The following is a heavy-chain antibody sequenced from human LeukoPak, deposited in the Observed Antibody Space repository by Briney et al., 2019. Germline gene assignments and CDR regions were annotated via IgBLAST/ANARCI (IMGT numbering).Heavy chain of an antibody. D-gene: IGHD6-19*01. CDR3: ATGVAGTWRGERYYYYMDV. CDR1: GGSFSGYY. CDR2: INHSGST. Sequence: SETLSLTCAVFGGSFSGYYWSWIRQPPGKGLEWIGEINHSGSTNYNPSLKSRVTISVDTSKNQFSLKLSSVTAADTAVYYCATGVAGTWRGERYYYYMDVWGKGTTVTISS. J-gene: IGHJ6*03. V-gene: IGHV4-34*01.